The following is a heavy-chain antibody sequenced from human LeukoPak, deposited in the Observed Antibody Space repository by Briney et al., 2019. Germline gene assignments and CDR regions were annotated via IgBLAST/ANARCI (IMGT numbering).Heavy chain of an antibody. J-gene: IGHJ5*01. V-gene: IGHV4-39*01. Sequence: KPSETLSLTCTVSGGSISSSSYYWGWIRQPPGKGLEWIGSIYSSGNTYYNTSLKSRVTISIDTSKTQFSLKLSSVTAADTAVYYCARHRMTESFDPWGQGTLVTVSS. CDR1: GGSISSSSYY. CDR3: ARHRMTESFDP. CDR2: IYSSGNT.